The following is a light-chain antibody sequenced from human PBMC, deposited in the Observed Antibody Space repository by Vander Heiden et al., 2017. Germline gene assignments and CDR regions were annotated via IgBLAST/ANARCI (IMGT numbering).Light chain of an antibody. CDR2: WAS. Sequence: DTVLTPTPDSLAVSLGERATINCKSSQSVLYSSNNKNYLVWYQQKPGQPPKLLIYWASTRESGVPDRFSGSASGTDFTLTISSLQAEDVAVYYCQQYYTAPYTFGQGTRLEIK. V-gene: IGKV4-1*01. CDR1: QSVLYSSNNKNY. J-gene: IGKJ2*01. CDR3: QQYYTAPYT.